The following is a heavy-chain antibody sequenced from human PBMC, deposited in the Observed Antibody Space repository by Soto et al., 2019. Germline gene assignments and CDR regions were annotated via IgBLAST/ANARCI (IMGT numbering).Heavy chain of an antibody. CDR1: GVSISSYY. D-gene: IGHD2-15*01. CDR2: AFHSGFT. Sequence: DTLSLTCTVSGVSISSYYWNWIRQPPGEGLESIGYAFHSGFTSYNPSLKSRVAISLDSSKNQFSLRLSSVTAADTAVYYCARMSPSYCEGTCYSEGVWIDHWGQGIQVTVSS. V-gene: IGHV4-59*01. J-gene: IGHJ4*02. CDR3: ARMSPSYCEGTCYSEGVWIDH.